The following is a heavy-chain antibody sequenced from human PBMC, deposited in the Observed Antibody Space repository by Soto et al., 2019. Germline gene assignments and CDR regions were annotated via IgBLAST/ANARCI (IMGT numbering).Heavy chain of an antibody. V-gene: IGHV1-69*12. J-gene: IGHJ6*02. CDR2: IIPIFGTA. CDR3: ASPYSSSFYYYGLDV. Sequence: QVQLVQSGAEVKKPGSSVKVSCKASGGTFSSYAISWVRQAPGQGLEWMGGIIPIFGTANYAQKFQGRVTSTAYESTSTAYMELSSLSSEDTAVYYCASPYSSSFYYYGLDVWGQGTTVTVSS. D-gene: IGHD6-6*01. CDR1: GGTFSSYA.